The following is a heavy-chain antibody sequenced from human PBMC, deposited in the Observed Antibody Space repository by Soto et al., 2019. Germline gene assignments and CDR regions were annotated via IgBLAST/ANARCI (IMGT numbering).Heavy chain of an antibody. CDR3: AKQYQLLEKTFTYYYYMDV. CDR1: GFTFSSYG. V-gene: IGHV3-33*06. J-gene: IGHJ6*03. Sequence: GGSLRLSCAASGFTFSSYGMHWVRQAPGKGLEWVAVIWYDGSKKYYADSVKGRFTISRDNSKNTLYLQMNSLRAEDTAVYYCAKQYQLLEKTFTYYYYMDVWGKGTTVTVSS. CDR2: IWYDGSKK. D-gene: IGHD2-2*01.